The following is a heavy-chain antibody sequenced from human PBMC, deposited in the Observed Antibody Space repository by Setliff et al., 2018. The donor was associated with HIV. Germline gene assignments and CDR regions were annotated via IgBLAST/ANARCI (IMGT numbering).Heavy chain of an antibody. J-gene: IGHJ4*02. CDR3: ARVNRLVVMATTGHFDY. V-gene: IGHV1-69*10. Sequence: SVKVSCKASGGTFSSYAISWVRQAPGQGLEWMGGIIPILGIANYAQKFQGRVTITADKSTSTAYMELSSLRSEDTAVYYCARVNRLVVMATTGHFDYWGQGTLVTVSS. CDR2: IIPILGIA. D-gene: IGHD2-15*01. CDR1: GGTFSSYA.